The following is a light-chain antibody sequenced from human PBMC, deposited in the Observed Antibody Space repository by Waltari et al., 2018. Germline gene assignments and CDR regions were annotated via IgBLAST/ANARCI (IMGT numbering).Light chain of an antibody. J-gene: IGKJ1*01. CDR2: KVS. V-gene: IGKV2-30*02. CDR3: MQGTHWPPWT. CDR1: QSLVHSDGKTY. Sequence: DVVMTQSPLSLSVTLGQPASISCKSSQSLVHSDGKTYLNWYQQRPGQSPRRLLYKVSNRDSGVPDRFSVSGSGTDFTLKISRVEAEDVGVYYCMQGTHWPPWTFGQGTKVEIK.